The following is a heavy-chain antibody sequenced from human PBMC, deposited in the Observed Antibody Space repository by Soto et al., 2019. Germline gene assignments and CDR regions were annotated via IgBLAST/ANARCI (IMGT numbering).Heavy chain of an antibody. CDR2: IIPVFGTT. V-gene: IGHV1-69*08. D-gene: IGHD2-15*01. J-gene: IGHJ4*02. CDR3: ARDFKGCISAACYSPSDY. CDR1: GGTFSTYT. Sequence: SVKVSCKASGGTFSTYTITQVRQAPGQGLEWMGRIIPVFGTTNYVQKFQGRVTITADTSTSTAYMELSSLRSEDTAIYYCARDFKGCISAACYSPSDYWGQGTLVTVSS.